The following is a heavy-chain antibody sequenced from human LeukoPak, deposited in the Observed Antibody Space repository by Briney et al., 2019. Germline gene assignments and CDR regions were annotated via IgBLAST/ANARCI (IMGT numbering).Heavy chain of an antibody. D-gene: IGHD3-3*01. CDR3: ARELKPIFGVVTRPYNWFDP. J-gene: IGHJ5*02. V-gene: IGHV3-11*06. CDR2: ISGSSIYT. CDR1: GFTFSDYH. Sequence: GGSLRLSCAASGFTFSDYHMTWIRQAPGKGLEWVSYISGSSIYTRYADSVKGRFTISRDNAKNSLYLQMNSLRAEDTAVYYCARELKPIFGVVTRPYNWFDPWGQGTLVTVSS.